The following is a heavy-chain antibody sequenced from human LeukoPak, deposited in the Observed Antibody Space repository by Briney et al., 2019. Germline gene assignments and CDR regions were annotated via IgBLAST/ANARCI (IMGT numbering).Heavy chain of an antibody. V-gene: IGHV1-18*01. CDR3: ARLPYSSGYYYFDS. Sequence: GASVQVSCEASGYTFASYDISWVRQAPGQGPEWMGWINVFNGKANYAQRFQGRVTMTTDPSTSTAYMELRSLRSDDTAVYYCARLPYSSGYYYFDSWGQGTLVTVSS. CDR2: INVFNGKA. D-gene: IGHD6-19*01. J-gene: IGHJ4*02. CDR1: GYTFASYD.